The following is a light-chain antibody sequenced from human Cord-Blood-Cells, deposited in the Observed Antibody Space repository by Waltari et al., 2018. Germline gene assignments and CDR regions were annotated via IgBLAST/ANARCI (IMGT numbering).Light chain of an antibody. CDR1: SSNIGSNY. J-gene: IGLJ1*01. CDR3: AAWDDSLSGYV. Sequence: QSVLTQPPSASGTPGQRVTISCSGSSSNIGSNYVYWYQQLPGTAPKHLICRNNQRPSGVPDRFSGSKSGTSASLAISGLRSEDEADYYCAAWDDSLSGYVFGTGTKVTVL. CDR2: RNN. V-gene: IGLV1-47*01.